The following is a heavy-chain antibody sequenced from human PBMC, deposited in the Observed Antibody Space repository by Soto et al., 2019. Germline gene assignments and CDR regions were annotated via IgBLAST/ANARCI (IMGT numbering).Heavy chain of an antibody. D-gene: IGHD6-19*01. J-gene: IGHJ5*02. V-gene: IGHV3-21*01. Sequence: PGGSLRLSCAASGFTFSTYSMHWVRQAPGKGLEWVSSISSSSIHIYYADSVKGRFTISRDNAKNSLYLQMSSLRAEDTAVYYCARVQYSSGLNWFDPWGQGTLVTVS. CDR3: ARVQYSSGLNWFDP. CDR2: ISSSSIHI. CDR1: GFTFSTYS.